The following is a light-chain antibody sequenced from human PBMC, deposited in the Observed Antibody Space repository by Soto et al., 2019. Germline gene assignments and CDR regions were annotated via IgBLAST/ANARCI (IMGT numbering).Light chain of an antibody. CDR3: LQDYNYPLT. Sequence: AIQMTQSPSSLSASVGDRVSITCRASQGIRNDLGWYQQKPGKAPRLLIYAASSLQSGVPSRFSGSGSGTDFTLTISSLQPEDFATYYCLQDYNYPLTFGGGTKVDIK. CDR1: QGIRND. J-gene: IGKJ4*01. CDR2: AAS. V-gene: IGKV1-6*01.